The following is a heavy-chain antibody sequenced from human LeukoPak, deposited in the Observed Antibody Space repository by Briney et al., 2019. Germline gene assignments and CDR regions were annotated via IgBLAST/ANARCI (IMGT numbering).Heavy chain of an antibody. CDR3: ARAGGYSYGYLEVADY. V-gene: IGHV3-48*01. CDR2: ISSSSSTI. J-gene: IGHJ4*02. CDR1: GVSISSSN. D-gene: IGHD5-18*01. Sequence: ETLSLTCTVSGVSISSSNSYWGWIRQPPGKGLEWVSYISSSSSTIYYADSVKGRFTISRDNAKNSLYLQMNSLRAEDTAVYYCARAGGYSYGYLEVADYWGQGTLVTVSS.